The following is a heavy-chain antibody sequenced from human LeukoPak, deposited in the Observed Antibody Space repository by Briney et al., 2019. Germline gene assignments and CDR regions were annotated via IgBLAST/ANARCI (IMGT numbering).Heavy chain of an antibody. V-gene: IGHV4-30-2*01. J-gene: IGHJ4*02. Sequence: PSETLSLTCTVSGGSISSGGYYWSWIRQPPGKGLEWIGYIYHSGSTYYNPSLKSRVTISVDRSKNQFSLKLSSVTAADTAVYYCARDGSRSTVVPAALFDYWGQGTLVTVSS. CDR3: ARDGSRSTVVPAALFDY. D-gene: IGHD2-2*01. CDR1: GGSISSGGYY. CDR2: IYHSGST.